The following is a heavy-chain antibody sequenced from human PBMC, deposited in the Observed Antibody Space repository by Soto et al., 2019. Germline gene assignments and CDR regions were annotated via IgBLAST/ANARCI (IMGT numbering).Heavy chain of an antibody. V-gene: IGHV4-34*01. CDR1: GGSFSGYY. J-gene: IGHJ4*02. CDR3: ARDYYDSSGRPTIDY. D-gene: IGHD3-22*01. Sequence: QVQLQQWGAGLLKPSETLSLTCAVYGGSFSGYYWSWIRQPPGKGLEWIGEINHSGSTNYNPSLKSRVTISVDTSKHQFSLKRSSVTAADTAVYYCARDYYDSSGRPTIDYWGQGTLVTVSS. CDR2: INHSGST.